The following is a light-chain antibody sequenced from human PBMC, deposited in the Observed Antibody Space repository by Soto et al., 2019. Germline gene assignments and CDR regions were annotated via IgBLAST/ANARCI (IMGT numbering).Light chain of an antibody. J-gene: IGKJ2*01. CDR1: QSVSSNY. CDR3: QQYAYSPRT. Sequence: EIVLTQSPGTLSLSPGERATLSCRASQSVSSNYLAWYQQKPGQAPRLLIYGASSRATGIPDRFSGSGYGTDFTLTISRLEPEDFAVYYCQQYAYSPRTFGRGTKVDIK. CDR2: GAS. V-gene: IGKV3-20*01.